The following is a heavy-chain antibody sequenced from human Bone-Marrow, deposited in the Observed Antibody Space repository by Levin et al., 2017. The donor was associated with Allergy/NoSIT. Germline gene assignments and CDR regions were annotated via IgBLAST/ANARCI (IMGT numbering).Heavy chain of an antibody. J-gene: IGHJ4*02. D-gene: IGHD6-19*01. Sequence: GKGLEWIGSIYYSGSTYSNPALNRRVTISLDTSRNQFSLRLISVTAADTAVYYCARERKRGVAALFDFWGQGSLVTVSS. CDR3: ARERKRGVAALFDF. CDR2: IYYSGST. V-gene: IGHV4-39*07.